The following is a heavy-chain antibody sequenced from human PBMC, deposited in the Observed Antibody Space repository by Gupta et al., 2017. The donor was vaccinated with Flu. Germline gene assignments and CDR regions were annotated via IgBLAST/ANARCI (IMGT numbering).Heavy chain of an antibody. Sequence: QVQLVESGGGVVQPGRSLRLSCAVSGFTFSTYGMHWVRQAPGNGLEWVAGISSDGYNRYYADSMKGRFTISRDNSKNTLHLQVSSLRPEDTAVYYCAKGGAPNSGSYYLDYWGQGTLVTVSS. V-gene: IGHV3-30*18. J-gene: IGHJ4*02. CDR3: AKGGAPNSGSYYLDY. CDR2: ISSDGYNR. D-gene: IGHD1-26*01. CDR1: GFTFSTYG.